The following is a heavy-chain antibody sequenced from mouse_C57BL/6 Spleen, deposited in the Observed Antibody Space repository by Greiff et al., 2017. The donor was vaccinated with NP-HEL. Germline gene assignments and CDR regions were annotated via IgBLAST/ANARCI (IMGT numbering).Heavy chain of an antibody. D-gene: IGHD2-4*01. CDR3: ARIYYDYDYVAYYAMDY. V-gene: IGHV1-9*01. Sequence: VQLQQSGAELMKPGASVKLSCKATGYTFTGYWIEWVKQRPGHGLEWIGEILPGSGSTNYNEKFKGKATFTADTSSNTAYMQLSSLTTEDSAIYYYARIYYDYDYVAYYAMDYWGQGTSVTVSS. J-gene: IGHJ4*01. CDR1: GYTFTGYW. CDR2: ILPGSGST.